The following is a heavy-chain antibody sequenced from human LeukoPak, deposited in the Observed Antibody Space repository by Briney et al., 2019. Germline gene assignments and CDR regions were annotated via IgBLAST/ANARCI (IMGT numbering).Heavy chain of an antibody. J-gene: IGHJ3*02. D-gene: IGHD4-17*01. CDR2: ISSSSSYI. V-gene: IGHV3-21*01. CDR3: ARPLGATVTTSDAFDI. Sequence: GGSLRLSCAASGFTFGSYSMNWVRQAPGKGLEWVSSISSSSSYIYYADSVKGRFTISRDNAKNSLYLQMNSLRAEDTAVYYCARPLGATVTTSDAFDIWGQGTMVTVSS. CDR1: GFTFGSYS.